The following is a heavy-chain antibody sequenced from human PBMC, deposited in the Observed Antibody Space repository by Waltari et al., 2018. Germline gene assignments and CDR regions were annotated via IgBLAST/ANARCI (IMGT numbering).Heavy chain of an antibody. CDR1: GGSISSGGYD. CDR2: IYYSGST. J-gene: IGHJ3*02. CDR3: VWGWLSIRAFDI. D-gene: IGHD3-22*01. Sequence: QVQLQESGPGLVKPSQTLSLTCTVSGGSISSGGYDWSWIRQHPGKGLEWIGYIYYSGSTYYNPSLKSRVTISVDTSKNQFSLKLSSVTAADTAVYYCVWGWLSIRAFDIWGQGTMVTVSS. V-gene: IGHV4-31*03.